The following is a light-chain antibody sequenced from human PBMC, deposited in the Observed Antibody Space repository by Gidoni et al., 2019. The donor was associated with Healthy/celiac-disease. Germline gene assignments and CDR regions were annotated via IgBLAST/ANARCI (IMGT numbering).Light chain of an antibody. J-gene: IGKJ1*01. Sequence: ELVMTQSPATLSVSPGERATLSCRASQSVSSNLAWYQQKPGQAPRLLIYCASTRATGIPARFSGSGSGTEFTLTISSLQSEDFAVYYCQQYNNWPRTFGQGTKVEIK. CDR1: QSVSSN. CDR2: CAS. V-gene: IGKV3-15*01. CDR3: QQYNNWPRT.